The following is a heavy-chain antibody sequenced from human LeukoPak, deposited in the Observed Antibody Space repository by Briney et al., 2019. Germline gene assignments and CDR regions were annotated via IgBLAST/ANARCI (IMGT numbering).Heavy chain of an antibody. V-gene: IGHV1-18*01. J-gene: IGHJ6*02. D-gene: IGHD2-15*01. CDR3: ARHKDIVVVVAATPPRGNYYGMDV. Sequence: ASVKVSCKASGYTFTSYGISWVRQAPGQGLEWMGWISAYNGNTNCAQKLQGRVTMTTDTSTSTAYMELRSLRSDDTAVYYCARHKDIVVVVAATPPRGNYYGMDVWGQGTTVTVSS. CDR1: GYTFTSYG. CDR2: ISAYNGNT.